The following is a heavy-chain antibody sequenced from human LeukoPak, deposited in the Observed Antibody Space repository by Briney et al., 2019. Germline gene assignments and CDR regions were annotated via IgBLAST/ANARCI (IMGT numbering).Heavy chain of an antibody. CDR2: IYTSGST. J-gene: IGHJ6*03. Sequence: PSETLSLTCTVSGGSISSYYWSWIRQPAGKGLEWIGRIYTSGSTNYNPSFKSRVTISADKSKKQFSLKLSSVTAADTAVYYCAREGSGSYLGYYYYMDVWGKGTTVTVSS. CDR3: AREGSGSYLGYYYYMDV. D-gene: IGHD3-10*01. V-gene: IGHV4-4*07. CDR1: GGSISSYY.